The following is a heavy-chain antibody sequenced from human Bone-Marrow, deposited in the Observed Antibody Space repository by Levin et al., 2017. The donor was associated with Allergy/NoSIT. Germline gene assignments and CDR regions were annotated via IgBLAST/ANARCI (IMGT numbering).Heavy chain of an antibody. D-gene: IGHD2-21*02. J-gene: IGHJ4*02. Sequence: GGSLRLSCAASGLTFDDFAMQWFRQTPGKDLEWVSLISWDGISTYYADSVKGRFTISRDNRKNSLYLQMNSLRPEDTALYYCAKDLITFCGGDCFSPPDYWGQGTLVTVSS. CDR3: AKDLITFCGGDCFSPPDY. CDR2: ISWDGIST. CDR1: GLTFDDFA. V-gene: IGHV3-43D*04.